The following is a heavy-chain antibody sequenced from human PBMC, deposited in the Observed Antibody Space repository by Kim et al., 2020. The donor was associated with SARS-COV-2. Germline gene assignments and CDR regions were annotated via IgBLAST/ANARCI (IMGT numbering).Heavy chain of an antibody. D-gene: IGHD4-17*01. Sequence: GGSLRLSCAASGFTFSSYGMHWVRQAPGKGLEWVAVISYDGSNKYYADSVKGRFTISRDNSKNTLYLQMNSLRAEDTAVYYCASPPGVSVTTLNWFDPWG. CDR3: ASPPGVSVTTLNWFDP. CDR2: ISYDGSNK. CDR1: GFTFSSYG. V-gene: IGHV3-30*03. J-gene: IGHJ5*02.